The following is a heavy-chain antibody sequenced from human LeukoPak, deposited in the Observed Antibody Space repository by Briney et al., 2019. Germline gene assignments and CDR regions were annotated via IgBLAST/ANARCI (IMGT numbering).Heavy chain of an antibody. Sequence: ASVKVSCKASGYTFTSYGISWVRQAPGQGLEWMGWISAYNGNTNYAQKVRGRVTMTTDTSTSTAYMELRSLRSDDTAVYYCARDWSIVAAGTGFDYWGQGTLVTVSS. CDR1: GYTFTSYG. J-gene: IGHJ4*02. V-gene: IGHV1-18*01. D-gene: IGHD6-13*01. CDR3: ARDWSIVAAGTGFDY. CDR2: ISAYNGNT.